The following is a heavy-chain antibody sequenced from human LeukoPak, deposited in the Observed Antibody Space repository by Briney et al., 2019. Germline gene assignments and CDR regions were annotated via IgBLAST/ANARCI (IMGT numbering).Heavy chain of an antibody. CDR2: IWYDGSNK. D-gene: IGHD6-13*01. Sequence: GRSPRLSCAASGFTFSSYDMHWVRQAPGKGLEWVAVIWYDGSNKYYADSVKGRFTISRDNSKNTLYLQMNSLRAEDTAVYHCARVHGSSWHHYFDYWGQGTLVTVSS. J-gene: IGHJ4*02. V-gene: IGHV3-33*01. CDR3: ARVHGSSWHHYFDY. CDR1: GFTFSSYD.